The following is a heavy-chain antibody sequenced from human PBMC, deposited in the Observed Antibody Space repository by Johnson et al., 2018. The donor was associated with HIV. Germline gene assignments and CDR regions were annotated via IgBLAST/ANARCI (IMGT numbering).Heavy chain of an antibody. V-gene: IGHV3-64*01. CDR3: AREETTAPAAFDI. Sequence: MMLVESGGGLVQPGGSLRLSCVASGFTFSSYTLHWVRQAPGKGLESVSAISSNGGSTYYAYSVKVRFTISRDNSKNTLYLQMGNLRADDMAVYSCAREETTAPAAFDISGQGTMVTVSS. J-gene: IGHJ3*02. CDR2: ISSNGGST. D-gene: IGHD4-17*01. CDR1: GFTFSSYT.